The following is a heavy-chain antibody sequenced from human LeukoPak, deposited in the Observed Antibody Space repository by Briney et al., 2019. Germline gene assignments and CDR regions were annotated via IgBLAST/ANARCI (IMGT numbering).Heavy chain of an antibody. J-gene: IGHJ4*02. Sequence: GGSLRLSCAASGFTFCSYDIHWVRQAIGKGLEWVSGIDTGGDTYYLGSVKGRFTISRENAKNSLYLEMNSLRAGDTAVYYCARGPRAYKYYSSWYFDYWGQGTLVTVSS. V-gene: IGHV3-13*01. CDR2: IDTGGDT. CDR1: GFTFCSYD. CDR3: ARGPRAYKYYSSWYFDY. D-gene: IGHD6-13*01.